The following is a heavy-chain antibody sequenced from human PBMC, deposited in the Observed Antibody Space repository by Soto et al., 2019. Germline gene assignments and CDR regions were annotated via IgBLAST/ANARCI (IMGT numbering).Heavy chain of an antibody. CDR1: GVSITSGDYY. Sequence: QVQLQESGPGLAETLSLTCTVSGVSITSGDYYWNWIRQPPGKGLEWIGNIYYSGNIYYNPSLKSRVTISLDTSKNQFSPKLTSVTAADTAVYYCASFGVASMNWFDPWGQGTLVTVSS. V-gene: IGHV4-30-4*01. CDR3: ASFGVASMNWFDP. J-gene: IGHJ5*02. D-gene: IGHD3-3*01. CDR2: IYYSGNI.